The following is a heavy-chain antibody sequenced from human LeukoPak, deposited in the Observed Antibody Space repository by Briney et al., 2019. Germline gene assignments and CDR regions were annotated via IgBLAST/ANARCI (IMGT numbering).Heavy chain of an antibody. CDR2: IYTSGST. V-gene: IGHV4-4*07. J-gene: IGHJ5*02. CDR1: GGSISSYY. Sequence: SETLSLTCTVSGGSISSYYWSWIRQPAGKGLEWIGRIYTSGSTNYNPSLKSRVTISVDTSKNQFSLKLSSVTAADTAVYYCAREGQGYYYGSGSYYNWFDPWGQGTLVTVSS. CDR3: AREGQGYYYGSGSYYNWFDP. D-gene: IGHD3-10*01.